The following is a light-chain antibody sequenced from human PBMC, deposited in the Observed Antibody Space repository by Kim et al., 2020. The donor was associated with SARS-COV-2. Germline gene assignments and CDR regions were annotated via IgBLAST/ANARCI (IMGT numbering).Light chain of an antibody. Sequence: SASVGDRVTNTCRASQDIQNYLAWFQQKPGTVHKRLIYGASNLQSGVPSRFTGSGSATEFTLTISSLQPEDFATYFCLQHISFPYIFGQGTKLEI. V-gene: IGKV1-17*03. CDR3: LQHISFPYI. CDR2: GAS. CDR1: QDIQNY. J-gene: IGKJ2*01.